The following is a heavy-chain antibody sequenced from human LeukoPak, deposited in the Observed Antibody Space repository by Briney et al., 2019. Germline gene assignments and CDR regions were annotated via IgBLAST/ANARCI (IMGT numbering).Heavy chain of an antibody. D-gene: IGHD2-2*02. CDR2: IYYSGST. CDR3: ARANIVVVPAAIIYFDY. J-gene: IGHJ4*02. CDR1: GGSISSYY. V-gene: IGHV4-59*12. Sequence: SETLSLTCTVSGGSISSYYWSWIRQPPGKGLEWIGYIYYSGSTNYNPSLKSRVTISVDTSKNQFSLKLSSVTAADTAVYYCARANIVVVPAAIIYFDYWGQGTLVTVSS.